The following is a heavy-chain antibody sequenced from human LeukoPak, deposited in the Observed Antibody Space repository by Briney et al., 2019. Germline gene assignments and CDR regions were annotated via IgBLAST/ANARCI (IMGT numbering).Heavy chain of an antibody. D-gene: IGHD5-12*01. CDR3: ARDGLRNYYYYGMDV. Sequence: PGGSLRLSCAASGFTFSSYSMNWVRQAPGKGLEWVSSISSSSSYIYYADSVKGRFTISRDNAKNSLYLQMNSLRAEDTAVYYCARDGLRNYYYYGMDVWGQGTTVTVS. CDR1: GFTFSSYS. CDR2: ISSSSSYI. V-gene: IGHV3-21*01. J-gene: IGHJ6*02.